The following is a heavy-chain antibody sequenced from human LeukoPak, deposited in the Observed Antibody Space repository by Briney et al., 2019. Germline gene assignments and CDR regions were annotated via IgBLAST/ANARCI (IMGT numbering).Heavy chain of an antibody. Sequence: SETLSLTCAVYGGSFSGYYWSWIRQPPGKGLEWIGYIYYSGSTNYNPSLKSRVTISVDTSKNQFSLKLSSVTAADTAVYYCARASRYDILTGYYSPRNDAFDIWGQGTMVTVSS. CDR3: ARASRYDILTGYYSPRNDAFDI. CDR2: IYYSGST. J-gene: IGHJ3*02. V-gene: IGHV4-59*01. D-gene: IGHD3-9*01. CDR1: GGSFSGYY.